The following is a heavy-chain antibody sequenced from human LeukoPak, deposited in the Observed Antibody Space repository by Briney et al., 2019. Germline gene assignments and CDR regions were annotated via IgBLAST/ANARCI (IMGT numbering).Heavy chain of an antibody. CDR1: GFTFSSYA. D-gene: IGHD2-15*01. J-gene: IGHJ4*02. Sequence: GWSLRLSCVTSGFTFSSYAISWVRQAAGKGLEWVSAISASGGSTYYADPVQCRFTISRDNSKNTLYLQMNSLRAEDTAVYYCAKTKLGYCSGGSCYSRHYRLDYWGQGTLVTVSS. CDR2: ISASGGST. CDR3: AKTKLGYCSGGSCYSRHYRLDY. V-gene: IGHV3-23*01.